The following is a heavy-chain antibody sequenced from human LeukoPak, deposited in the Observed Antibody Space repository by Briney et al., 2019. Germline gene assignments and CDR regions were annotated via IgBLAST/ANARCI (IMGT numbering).Heavy chain of an antibody. D-gene: IGHD5-24*01. CDR3: ARERRDGYNPPVDV. CDR2: IYYSGST. Sequence: SQTLSLTCTVSGGSVSSGGYYWSWIRQHPGKGLEWIAYIYYSGSTYYNPSLKSRVTISVDTSKNQFSLKLSSVTAADTAVYYCARERRDGYNPPVDVWGQGTTVTVSS. V-gene: IGHV4-31*03. J-gene: IGHJ6*02. CDR1: GGSVSSGGYY.